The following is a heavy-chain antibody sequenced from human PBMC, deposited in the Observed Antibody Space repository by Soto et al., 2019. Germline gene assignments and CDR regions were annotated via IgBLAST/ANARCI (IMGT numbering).Heavy chain of an antibody. CDR1: GGSISSHSYY. CDR3: ARQKIVGPRGLDY. CDR2: LYYRGST. J-gene: IGHJ4*02. V-gene: IGHV4-39*01. Sequence: PSETLSLTCTVSGGSISSHSYYWVWIRQPPGKGLEWVGSLYYRGSTYYNPSLKSRVIISVDTSKNQFSLSLNSVTAADTAVYYCARQKIVGPRGLDYWGQGALVTVSS. D-gene: IGHD1-26*01.